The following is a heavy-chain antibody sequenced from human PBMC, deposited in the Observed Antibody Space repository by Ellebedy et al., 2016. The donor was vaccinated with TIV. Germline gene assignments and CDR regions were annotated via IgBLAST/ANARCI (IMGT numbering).Heavy chain of an antibody. CDR1: GFPFSDHY. CDR2: TRNKPNNYTT. Sequence: GESLKISCAASGFPFSDHYMDWVRQAPGKGLEWVGRTRNKPNNYTTEYAASVKGRFTISRDDSKNSPYLQMNSLKIEDTAVYYCTGWRSGDPTWGQGTLVTVSS. J-gene: IGHJ5*02. V-gene: IGHV3-72*01. CDR3: TGWRSGDPT. D-gene: IGHD4-17*01.